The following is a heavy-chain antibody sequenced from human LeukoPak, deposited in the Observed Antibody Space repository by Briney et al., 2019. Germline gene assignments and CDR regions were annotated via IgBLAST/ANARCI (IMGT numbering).Heavy chain of an antibody. CDR1: GASISSYY. CDR3: ARLAIRSTWYFDR. CDR2: LYPSGST. Sequence: SETLSLTCTVSGASISSYYWNWIRQSPGKGLEWIGCLYPSGSTNYNSSLKSRVSISVDTSKNQFSLNLNSVAAADTAVYYCARLAIRSTWYFDRWGRGTLVTVSS. V-gene: IGHV4-4*09. J-gene: IGHJ2*01. D-gene: IGHD3-10*01.